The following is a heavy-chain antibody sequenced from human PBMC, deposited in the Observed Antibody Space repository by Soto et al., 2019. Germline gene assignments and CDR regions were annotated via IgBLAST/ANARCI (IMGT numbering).Heavy chain of an antibody. V-gene: IGHV1-24*01. CDR2: FDPEDGET. CDR3: ATAPWDSGSYYGTNNWFDP. D-gene: IGHD1-26*01. Sequence: ASVKVSCKVSGYTLTELSMHWVRQAPGKGLEWMGGFDPEDGETIYAQKFQGRVTMTEDTSTDTAYMELSSLRSEDTAVYYCATAPWDSGSYYGTNNWFDPWGQGTLVTVSS. CDR1: GYTLTELS. J-gene: IGHJ5*02.